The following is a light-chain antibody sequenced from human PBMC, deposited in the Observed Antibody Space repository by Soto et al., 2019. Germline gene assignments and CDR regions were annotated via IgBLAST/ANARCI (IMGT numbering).Light chain of an antibody. V-gene: IGKV3-15*01. Sequence: EIVMTQSPATLSVSPGERATLSCRASQSVSSNLAWYQQKPGQAPRLLIYGASTRATSIPARFSGSGSGTKFTLTISSLQSEDFAVYYCQQYNNWPITFGQGTRLEIK. CDR2: GAS. CDR1: QSVSSN. CDR3: QQYNNWPIT. J-gene: IGKJ5*01.